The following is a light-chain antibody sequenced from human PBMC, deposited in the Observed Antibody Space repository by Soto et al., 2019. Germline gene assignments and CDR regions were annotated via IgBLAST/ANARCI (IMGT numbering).Light chain of an antibody. Sequence: DIQMTQSPSSLSASVGDRVTITCRASQSISSYLNWYQQKPGKAPKLLIYAASSLQSGVPSRFSGSASGTDFTLTISSLQPKDFASFFCQQSYSTPCTFGQGTNVDIK. V-gene: IGKV1-39*01. CDR3: QQSYSTPCT. CDR2: AAS. J-gene: IGKJ1*01. CDR1: QSISSY.